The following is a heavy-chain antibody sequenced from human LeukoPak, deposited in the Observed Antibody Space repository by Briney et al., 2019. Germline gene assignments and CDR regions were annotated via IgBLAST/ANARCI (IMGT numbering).Heavy chain of an antibody. V-gene: IGHV1-69*13. Sequence: SVKVSCKASGGTFSSYAISWVRQAPGQGLEWMGGIIPIFGTANYAQKFQGRVTITADESTSTAYMELSSLRSEDTAVYYCARGASSSPYYYYYGMDVWGQGTTVTVSS. CDR1: GGTFSSYA. CDR2: IIPIFGTA. D-gene: IGHD6-6*01. J-gene: IGHJ6*02. CDR3: ARGASSSPYYYYYGMDV.